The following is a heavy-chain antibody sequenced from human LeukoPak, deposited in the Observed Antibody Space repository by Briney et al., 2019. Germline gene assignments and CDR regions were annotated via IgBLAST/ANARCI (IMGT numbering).Heavy chain of an antibody. CDR3: ASYDSSGYYPPY. J-gene: IGHJ4*02. Sequence: SETLSLTCTVSGGSISSSSYYWGWIRQPPGKGLEWIGSIYYSGSTYYNPSLKSRVTISVDTSKNQFSLKLSSVTAADTAVYYCASYDSSGYYPPYWGQGTLVTVSS. CDR2: IYYSGST. D-gene: IGHD3-22*01. V-gene: IGHV4-39*07. CDR1: GGSISSSSYY.